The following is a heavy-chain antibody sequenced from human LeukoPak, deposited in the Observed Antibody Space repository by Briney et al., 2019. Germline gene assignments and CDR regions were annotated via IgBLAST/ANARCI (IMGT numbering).Heavy chain of an antibody. CDR2: IYYSGST. CDR1: GGSISSDGYY. Sequence: SQTLSLTCTVSGGSISSDGYYWSWIRQHPGKGLEWIGYIYYSGSTYYNPSLKSRVTISVDTSKNQFSLKLSSVTAADTAVYYCARSIVVVTTTFDYWGQGTLVTVSS. D-gene: IGHD2-21*02. CDR3: ARSIVVVTTTFDY. J-gene: IGHJ4*02. V-gene: IGHV4-31*03.